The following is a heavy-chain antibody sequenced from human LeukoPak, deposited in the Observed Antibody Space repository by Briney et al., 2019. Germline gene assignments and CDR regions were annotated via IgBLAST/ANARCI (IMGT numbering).Heavy chain of an antibody. Sequence: GGSLRLSCAASGFTFSRYWMHWVRQAPGKGLVWVSRINSDGSSTSYAGSVKGRFTISRDNAKNTLYLQMNSLRAEDTAVYYCARALRFLEVDYWGQGTLVTVSS. CDR1: GFTFSRYW. CDR2: INSDGSST. V-gene: IGHV3-74*01. D-gene: IGHD3-3*01. CDR3: ARALRFLEVDY. J-gene: IGHJ4*02.